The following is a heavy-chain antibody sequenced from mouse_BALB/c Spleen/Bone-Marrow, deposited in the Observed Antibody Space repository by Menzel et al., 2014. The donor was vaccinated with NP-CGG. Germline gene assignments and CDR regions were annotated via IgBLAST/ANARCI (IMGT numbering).Heavy chain of an antibody. CDR1: GYTFTSYW. Sequence: LQQSGSEPVRPGASVKLSCKASGYTFTSYWMHWVRQRPGQGLEWIGNIYPGSGSNNYDEKFKSKATLTVDTSSSTAYMQLSNLTSEDSAVYYCTRGDLRYAMDYWGQGTSVTVSS. J-gene: IGHJ4*01. CDR2: IYPGSGSN. V-gene: IGHV1S22*01. CDR3: TRGDLRYAMDY. D-gene: IGHD6-1*01.